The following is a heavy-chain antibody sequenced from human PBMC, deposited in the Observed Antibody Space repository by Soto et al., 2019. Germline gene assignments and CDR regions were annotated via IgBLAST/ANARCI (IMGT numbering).Heavy chain of an antibody. D-gene: IGHD6-19*01. V-gene: IGHV3-23*01. CDR3: AKGVIAVAGDHFDY. Sequence: EVQLLDSGGGLVQPGGSLRLSCVASGFTFSSYAMSWVRQAPGKGLEWVATISGTGGSTYYADSVKGRFTISRDNSKKTVYLQMNSLTAADTAVYFCAKGVIAVAGDHFDYWGQGPLVTVSS. CDR1: GFTFSSYA. J-gene: IGHJ4*02. CDR2: ISGTGGST.